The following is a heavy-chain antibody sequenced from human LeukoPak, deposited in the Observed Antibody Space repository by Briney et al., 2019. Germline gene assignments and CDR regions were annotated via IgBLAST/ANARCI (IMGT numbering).Heavy chain of an antibody. D-gene: IGHD3-3*01. CDR3: AKDSPIFGVVIIWDNWFDP. Sequence: GGSLRLSCAASGFTFTIFGLNWVRQAPGEGLEWVSAISGSGGSTYYADSVKGRFTISRDNSKNTLYLQMNSLRAEDTAVYYCAKDSPIFGVVIIWDNWFDPWGQGTLVTVSS. CDR1: GFTFTIFG. CDR2: ISGSGGST. J-gene: IGHJ5*02. V-gene: IGHV3-23*01.